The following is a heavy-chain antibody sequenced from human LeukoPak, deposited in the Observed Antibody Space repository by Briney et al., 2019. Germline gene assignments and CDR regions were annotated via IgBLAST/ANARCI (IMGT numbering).Heavy chain of an antibody. J-gene: IGHJ4*02. Sequence: PGGSLRLSCAASGFTFSSYAMSWVRQAPGKGLKWVSSISSSSSYIYYADSVKGRFTISRDNAKNSLYLQMNSLRAEDTAVYYCARSGYYYDSSGPSRPLDYWGQGTLVTVSS. V-gene: IGHV3-21*01. CDR1: GFTFSSYA. CDR3: ARSGYYYDSSGPSRPLDY. D-gene: IGHD3-22*01. CDR2: ISSSSSYI.